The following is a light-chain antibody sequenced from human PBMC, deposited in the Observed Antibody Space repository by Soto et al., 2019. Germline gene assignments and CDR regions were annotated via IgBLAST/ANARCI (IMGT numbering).Light chain of an antibody. CDR2: DNN. CDR1: SSNIGAGYD. V-gene: IGLV1-40*01. J-gene: IGLJ2*01. CDR3: HSYDVSLSGPV. Sequence: QSVLTQPPSVYGAPGQRVTISCTGSSSNIGAGYDVHWYQQLPGTAPKVLIYDNNNRPSGVPDRFSGSKSGTSASLAITGLQAEDEADYYCHSYDVSLSGPVFGGGTKLTVL.